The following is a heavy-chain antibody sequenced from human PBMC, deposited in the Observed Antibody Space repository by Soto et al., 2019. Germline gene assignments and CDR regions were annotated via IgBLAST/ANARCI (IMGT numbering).Heavy chain of an antibody. CDR2: VYYTGST. CDR1: GASIRSTDYY. Sequence: SETLSLTCTVSGASIRSTDYYWSWIRQAPGKGLEWIGYVYYTGSTYYNPSLMSRLTISVDTSKNQFSLKLTSVTAAETAVYYCVRTAREGAVAPHWFDRWGQGTQVTVYS. J-gene: IGHJ5*02. V-gene: IGHV4-30-4*01. CDR3: VRTAREGAVAPHWFDR. D-gene: IGHD2-21*02.